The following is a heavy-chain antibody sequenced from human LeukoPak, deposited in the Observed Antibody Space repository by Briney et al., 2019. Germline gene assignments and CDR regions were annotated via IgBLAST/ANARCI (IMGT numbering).Heavy chain of an antibody. CDR1: GFTFTSSA. V-gene: IGHV1-58*01. J-gene: IGHJ4*02. CDR2: IVVGSGNT. D-gene: IGHD6-6*01. CDR3: ARGRLIAARHLYDY. Sequence: GTSVKVSCKASGFTFTSSAVQWGRQARGQRLEWIGWIVVGSGNTNYAQKFQERVTITRDMSTSTAYMELSSLRSEDTAVYYCARGRLIAARHLYDYWGQGTLVTVSS.